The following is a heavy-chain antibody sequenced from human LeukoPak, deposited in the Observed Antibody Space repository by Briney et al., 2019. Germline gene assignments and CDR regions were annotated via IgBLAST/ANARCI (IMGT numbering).Heavy chain of an antibody. V-gene: IGHV4-59*01. D-gene: IGHD3-22*01. CDR1: GGSISDYY. CDR2: VAYSGRT. CDR3: ARYTYYESSGLSPGADY. J-gene: IGHJ4*02. Sequence: SETLSLTCTVSGGSISDYYWSWIRQPPGKGLEWIWFVAYSGRTKYNPSLESRVTISVDKSKKQFSLRLSSLTAADTAVYYCARYTYYESSGLSPGADYWGQGSPVTLSA.